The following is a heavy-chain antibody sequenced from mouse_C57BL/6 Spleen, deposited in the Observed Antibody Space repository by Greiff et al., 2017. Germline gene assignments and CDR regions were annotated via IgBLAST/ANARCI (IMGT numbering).Heavy chain of an antibody. V-gene: IGHV5-6*01. Sequence: EVNVVESGGDLVKPGGSLKLSCAASGFTFSSYGMSWVRQTPDKRLEWVATISSGGSYTYYPDSVKGRFTISSDNAKNTLYLQMSSLKSEDTTMYYCARHEELRPPYFDYWGQGTTLTVSS. J-gene: IGHJ2*01. CDR1: GFTFSSYG. D-gene: IGHD2-12*01. CDR2: ISSGGSYT. CDR3: ARHEELRPPYFDY.